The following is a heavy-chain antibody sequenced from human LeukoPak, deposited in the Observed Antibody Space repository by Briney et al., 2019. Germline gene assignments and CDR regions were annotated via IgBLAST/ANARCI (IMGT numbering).Heavy chain of an antibody. D-gene: IGHD3-10*01. Sequence: PGGSLRLSCAASGFTFSSYWMSWVRQAPGKGLEWVAFIRYDGSNKYYADSVKGRFTISRDNSKNTLYLQMNSLRAEDTAVYYCAKDRGSWFGELLDYWGRGTLVTVSS. CDR2: IRYDGSNK. CDR3: AKDRGSWFGELLDY. V-gene: IGHV3-30*02. CDR1: GFTFSSYW. J-gene: IGHJ4*02.